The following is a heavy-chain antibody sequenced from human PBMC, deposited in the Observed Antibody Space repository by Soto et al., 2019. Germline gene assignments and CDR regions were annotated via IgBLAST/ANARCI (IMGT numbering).Heavy chain of an antibody. D-gene: IGHD3-9*01. CDR1: GFAFRNYG. CDR2: ISGSGGST. Sequence: EVQLLGSGGGLVHPGGSPRLSCAASGFAFRNYGMSWVRQAPGKGLKWVSTISGSGGSTYYADSVKGRFTISRDNSKNTLYLQMNSLRAEDTAIYYCAKDPFDVPPGFDYWGQGTLVTVSS. V-gene: IGHV3-23*01. J-gene: IGHJ4*02. CDR3: AKDPFDVPPGFDY.